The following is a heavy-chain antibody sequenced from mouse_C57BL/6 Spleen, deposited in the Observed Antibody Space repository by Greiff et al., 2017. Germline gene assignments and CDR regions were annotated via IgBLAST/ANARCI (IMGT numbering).Heavy chain of an antibody. V-gene: IGHV3-6*01. D-gene: IGHD4-1*01. CDR1: GYSITSGYY. J-gene: IGHJ3*01. CDR3: ARLTGIAY. Sequence: EVQLQESGPGLVKPSQSLSLTCSVTGYSITSGYYWNWIRQFPGNKLEWMGYISYDGSNNYNPSLKNRISITRDTSKNQFFLKLNSVTTEDTATYYCARLTGIAYWGQGTLVTVSA. CDR2: ISYDGSN.